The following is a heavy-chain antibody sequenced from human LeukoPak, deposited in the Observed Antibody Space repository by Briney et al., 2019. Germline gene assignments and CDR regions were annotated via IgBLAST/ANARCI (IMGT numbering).Heavy chain of an antibody. V-gene: IGHV3-48*01. D-gene: IGHD2-2*01. Sequence: GGSLRLSCAASGFTFSSYSMNWVRQTPGKGLEWVSYISSSSSTIYYADSVKGRFTISRDNAKNSLYLQMNSLRAEDTAVYYCARVPSTILRAYDIWGQGTMVTVSS. CDR1: GFTFSSYS. J-gene: IGHJ3*02. CDR3: ARVPSTILRAYDI. CDR2: ISSSSSTI.